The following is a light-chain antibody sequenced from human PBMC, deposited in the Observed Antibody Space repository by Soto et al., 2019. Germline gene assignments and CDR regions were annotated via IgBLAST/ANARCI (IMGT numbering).Light chain of an antibody. V-gene: IGKV3-11*01. J-gene: IGKJ4*01. Sequence: EIVLTQSPGTLSLSPGERATLSCRASQSVSSYLAWYQQKPGQAPRLLIYGASTRATGIPARFSGSGSGTDFTLTISSLESEDFAVYYCQQRSNWPLTFGGGTKVDIK. CDR1: QSVSSY. CDR3: QQRSNWPLT. CDR2: GAS.